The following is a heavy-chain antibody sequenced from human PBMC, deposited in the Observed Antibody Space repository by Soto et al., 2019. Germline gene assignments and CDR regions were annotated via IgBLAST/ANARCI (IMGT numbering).Heavy chain of an antibody. CDR3: ARGGGVGVAGSAAFDM. V-gene: IGHV1-2*02. Sequence: QLHLVQSGAVVKKPGASVTVSCSASGYPVTAYYMHWVRQAPGRGLEWMGGINPATGAAKYTQTFPGRVPMTRDTSTITVFMELSGLTSEDTAVFYCARGGGVGVAGSAAFDMWGQGTLVTVSS. CDR2: INPATGAA. D-gene: IGHD3-3*01. CDR1: GYPVTAYY. J-gene: IGHJ3*02.